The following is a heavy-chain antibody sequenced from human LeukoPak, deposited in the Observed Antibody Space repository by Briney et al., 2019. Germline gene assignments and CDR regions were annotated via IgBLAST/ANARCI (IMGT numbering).Heavy chain of an antibody. D-gene: IGHD1-7*01. CDR3: AREGYNWNYVWFDR. Sequence: ASVKVSCTASGYTFTSYGISWVRQAPGQGLEWMGWISAYNGNTNYAQKFQGRVTMTRDTSISTAYMELSRLRSDDTAVYYCAREGYNWNYVWFDRWGQGTLVTVSS. V-gene: IGHV1-18*01. CDR1: GYTFTSYG. CDR2: ISAYNGNT. J-gene: IGHJ5*02.